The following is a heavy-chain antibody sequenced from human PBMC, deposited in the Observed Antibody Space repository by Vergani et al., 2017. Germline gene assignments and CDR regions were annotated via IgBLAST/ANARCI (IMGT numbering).Heavy chain of an antibody. Sequence: EVQLVESGGGLVQPGGSLRLSCAASGFTFSSYSMNWVRQAPGKGLEWVSYISSSSSTIYYADSVKGRFTISRDNAKNSLYLQMNSLRAEDTAVYYCARDEWELDYWGQGTLVTVSS. CDR3: ARDEWELDY. CDR2: ISSSSSTI. J-gene: IGHJ4*02. D-gene: IGHD1-26*01. CDR1: GFTFSSYS. V-gene: IGHV3-48*04.